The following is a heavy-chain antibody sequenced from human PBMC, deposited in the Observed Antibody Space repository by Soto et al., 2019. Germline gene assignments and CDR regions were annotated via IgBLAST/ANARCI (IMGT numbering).Heavy chain of an antibody. J-gene: IGHJ4*02. D-gene: IGHD4-17*01. CDR3: ARRYGPGFDY. CDR2: IYYSGST. Sequence: SETLSLTCTVSGGSISSYYWSWIRQPPGKGLEWIGYIYYSGSTNYDPSLKSRVTISVDTSKNQFSLKLSSVTAADTAVYYCARRYGPGFDYWGQGTLVTVSS. V-gene: IGHV4-59*08. CDR1: GGSISSYY.